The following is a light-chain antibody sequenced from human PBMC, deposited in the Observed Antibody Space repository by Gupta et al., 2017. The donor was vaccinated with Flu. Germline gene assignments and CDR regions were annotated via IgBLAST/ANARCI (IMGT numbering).Light chain of an antibody. CDR3: QQRSNWPLFT. J-gene: IGKJ3*01. CDR2: DAS. V-gene: IGKV3-11*01. CDR1: QSVSSY. Sequence: EIVLTQSPATLSLSPGERATLSCRASQSVSSYLAWYKQKPGQAPRLLIYDASNRDTGIPARFSGSGSGKDLTLTISSREQEDFAVYYCQQRSNWPLFTFGHGTXVDIK.